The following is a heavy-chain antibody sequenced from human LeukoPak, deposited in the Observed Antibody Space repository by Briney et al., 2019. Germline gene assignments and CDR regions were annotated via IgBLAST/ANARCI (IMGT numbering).Heavy chain of an antibody. V-gene: IGHV3-11*06. CDR3: ARGKSSGWYAPDY. Sequence: GGSLRLSCAASGFTFSDEYMSWIRQAPGKGLEWVSVIGSSSTYMYSADSLKGRFTISRDNAKNALYLQMNSLRAEDTAVYYCARGKSSGWYAPDYWGQGTLVTVSS. CDR1: GFTFSDEY. D-gene: IGHD6-19*01. J-gene: IGHJ4*02. CDR2: IGSSSTYM.